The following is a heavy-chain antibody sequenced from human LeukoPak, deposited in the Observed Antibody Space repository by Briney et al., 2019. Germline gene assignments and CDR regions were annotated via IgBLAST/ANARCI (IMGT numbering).Heavy chain of an antibody. CDR3: ARSDYDILTGYGMDV. CDR2: ISRRGGNI. Sequence: AGGSLRLSCADYTFTFSDYEFNWVRQAPGKGVEWVAYISRRGGNIYYADSVEGRFTISRANAKNSLHLQMNSLRADDTAVYYCARSDYDILTGYGMDVWGQGTTVTVS. V-gene: IGHV3-48*03. CDR1: TFTFSDYE. J-gene: IGHJ6*02. D-gene: IGHD3-9*01.